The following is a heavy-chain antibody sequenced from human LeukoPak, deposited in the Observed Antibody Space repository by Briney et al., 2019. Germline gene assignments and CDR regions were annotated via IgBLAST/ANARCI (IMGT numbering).Heavy chain of an antibody. Sequence: PGGSLRLSCAASGFTFSSYSMNWVRQAPGKGLEWVSYISSSSSYIYYADSVKGRFTISRDNAKNSLYLQMNSLRAEDTAVYYCARVARYYDSSGYPDYWGQGTLVTVSS. V-gene: IGHV3-21*01. J-gene: IGHJ4*02. CDR2: ISSSSSYI. CDR1: GFTFSSYS. CDR3: ARVARYYDSSGYPDY. D-gene: IGHD3-22*01.